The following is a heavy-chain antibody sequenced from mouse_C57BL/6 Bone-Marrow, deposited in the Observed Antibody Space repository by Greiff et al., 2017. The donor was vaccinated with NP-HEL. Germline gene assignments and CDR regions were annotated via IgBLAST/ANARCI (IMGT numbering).Heavy chain of an antibody. CDR1: GYTFTSYW. CDR3: ARWGP. J-gene: IGHJ3*01. D-gene: IGHD3-3*01. CDR2: IDPSDSYT. V-gene: IGHV1-59*01. Sequence: VQLQQPGAELVRPGTSVKLSCKASGYTFTSYWMHWVKQRPVQGLEWIGVIDPSDSYTNYNQKFKGKATLTVDTSSSTAYMQLSSLTSEDSAVYYCARWGPWGQGTLVTVSA.